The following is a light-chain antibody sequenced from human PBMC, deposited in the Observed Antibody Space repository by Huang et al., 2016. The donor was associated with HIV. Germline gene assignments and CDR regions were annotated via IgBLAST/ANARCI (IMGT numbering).Light chain of an antibody. V-gene: IGKV3-11*01. J-gene: IGKJ4*01. CDR3: QQRSNWPPLT. CDR1: QSVSRY. Sequence: EIVLTQSPATLSLSPGERATLSCRASQSVSRYLAWYQQKPGQAPRLLIFDVSNRATGIPARFSCTGSGTDFTLTISSLEAEDSAVYYCQQRSNWPPLTFGGGTKVEIK. CDR2: DVS.